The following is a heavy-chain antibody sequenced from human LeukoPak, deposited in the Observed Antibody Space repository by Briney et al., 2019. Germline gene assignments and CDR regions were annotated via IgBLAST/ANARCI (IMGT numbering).Heavy chain of an antibody. V-gene: IGHV3-7*01. CDR3: VRDTPMDV. CDR1: GFTFSTYN. D-gene: IGHD2-15*01. CDR2: IKQDGSEK. Sequence: GGSLRLSCTVSGFTFSTYNMNWVRQAPGKGLEWVANIKQDGSEKYYVDSVKGRFTISRDNGKNSLYLQMNSLRAEDTAVYYCVRDTPMDVWGKGTTVTVSS. J-gene: IGHJ6*03.